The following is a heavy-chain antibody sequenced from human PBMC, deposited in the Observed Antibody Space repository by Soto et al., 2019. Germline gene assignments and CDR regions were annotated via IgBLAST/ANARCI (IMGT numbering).Heavy chain of an antibody. Sequence: PGGSLRLSCAASGFTVSSNYMSWVRQAPGKGLEWVSVIYSGGSTYYADSVKGRFTISRDNSKNTLYLQMNSLRAEDTAVYYCARGKEIAVASAGDWGQGTMVTVSS. CDR2: IYSGGST. V-gene: IGHV3-66*01. D-gene: IGHD6-19*01. CDR1: GFTVSSNY. CDR3: ARGKEIAVASAGD. J-gene: IGHJ3*01.